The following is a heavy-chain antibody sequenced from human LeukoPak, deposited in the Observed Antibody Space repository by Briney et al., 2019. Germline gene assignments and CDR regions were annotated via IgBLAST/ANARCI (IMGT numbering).Heavy chain of an antibody. Sequence: ESGPGLVKPSETLSLTCTVSGGSISSYYWSWIRQPPGKGLEWIGYIYYSGSTYYNPSLKSRVTISVDTSKNQFSLKLSSVTAADTAVYYCARDKIVVADPPLMDVWGKGTTVTVSS. CDR3: ARDKIVVADPPLMDV. D-gene: IGHD2-21*01. V-gene: IGHV4-30-4*08. J-gene: IGHJ6*03. CDR1: GGSISSYY. CDR2: IYYSGST.